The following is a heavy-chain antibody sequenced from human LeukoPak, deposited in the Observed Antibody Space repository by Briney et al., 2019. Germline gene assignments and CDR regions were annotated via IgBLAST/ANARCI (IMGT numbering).Heavy chain of an antibody. J-gene: IGHJ6*03. V-gene: IGHV4-34*01. CDR1: GGPFSDYY. CDR3: ARGRFGGHSYYYMDV. Sequence: SETLSLTCAVFGGPFSDYYWSWLRRPPGKGLEWLGEINHSGSANYMPSLKSRVSISVDTSKNQLSLRLSCVTAADTAFYYCARGRFGGHSYYYMDVWGKGTAVTVSS. CDR2: INHSGSA. D-gene: IGHD3-3*01.